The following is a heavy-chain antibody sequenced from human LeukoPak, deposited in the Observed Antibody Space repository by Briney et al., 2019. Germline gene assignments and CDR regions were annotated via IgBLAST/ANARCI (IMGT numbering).Heavy chain of an antibody. D-gene: IGHD2-2*01. CDR3: ARVEECSSTSCYALDY. V-gene: IGHV4-39*01. Sequence: SETLSLTCTVSGGSIRSSYYYWGWIRQPPGKGLEWIGSIYDSGSTYYNPSLKSRVTISVDTSKNQFSLKLSSVTAADTAVYYCARVEECSSTSCYALDYWGQGTLVTVSS. CDR1: GGSIRSSYYY. CDR2: IYDSGST. J-gene: IGHJ4*02.